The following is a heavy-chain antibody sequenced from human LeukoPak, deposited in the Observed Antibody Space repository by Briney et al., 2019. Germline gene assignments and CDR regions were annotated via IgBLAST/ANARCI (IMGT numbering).Heavy chain of an antibody. J-gene: IGHJ4*02. Sequence: SSETLSLTCTVSGGSISSYYWSWIRQPPGKGLEWIGYIYYSGSTNYNPSLKSRVTISVDTSKNQFSLKLSSVTAADTAVYYCARSPIDYDILTGYYPYYFDYWGQGTLVTVSS. CDR2: IYYSGST. V-gene: IGHV4-59*01. CDR3: ARSPIDYDILTGYYPYYFDY. CDR1: GGSISSYY. D-gene: IGHD3-9*01.